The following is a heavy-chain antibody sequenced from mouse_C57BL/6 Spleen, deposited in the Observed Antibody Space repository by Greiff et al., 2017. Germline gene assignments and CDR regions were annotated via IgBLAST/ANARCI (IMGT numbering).Heavy chain of an antibody. V-gene: IGHV2-2*01. CDR3: ARSKANWNYFDY. Sequence: VKLMESGPGLVQPSQSLSITCTVSGFSLTSYGVHWVRQSPGKGLEWLGVIWSGGSTDYNAAFISRLSISKDNSNSQVFFKMNSLQADDTAIYCCARSKANWNYFDYWGQGTTLTVSS. D-gene: IGHD4-1*01. J-gene: IGHJ2*01. CDR1: GFSLTSYG. CDR2: IWSGGST.